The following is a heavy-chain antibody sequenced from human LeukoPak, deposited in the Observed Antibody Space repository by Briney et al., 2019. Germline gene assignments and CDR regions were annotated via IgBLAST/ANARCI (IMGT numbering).Heavy chain of an antibody. V-gene: IGHV3-21*01. CDR3: VRLRRNSDTSGFYYYYDF. CDR1: GYTFSSYS. CDR2: ISVRSNYI. D-gene: IGHD3-22*01. J-gene: IGHJ4*02. Sequence: GGSLRLSCAASGYTFSSYSINWVRQAPGKGLEWVSSISVRSNYIYYADSVRGRFRISRDDARDSLYLQMNSLRAEDTAVYYRVRLRRNSDTSGFYYYYDFWGQGTLVTVSS.